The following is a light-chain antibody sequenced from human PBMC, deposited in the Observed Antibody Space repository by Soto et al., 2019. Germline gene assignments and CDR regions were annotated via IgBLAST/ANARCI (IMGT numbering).Light chain of an antibody. CDR3: QKANSFPRT. J-gene: IGKJ4*01. CDR2: TTS. CDR1: QDINNW. V-gene: IGKV1D-12*01. Sequence: DIQVTQSPSSVSASVGDRVTITCRASQDINNWLAWYQQKPGKAPKLLIYTTSNLQGGVPSRFSGSGSGTDFTLTISSLQPEDFATYYCQKANSFPRTFGGGTKVEIK.